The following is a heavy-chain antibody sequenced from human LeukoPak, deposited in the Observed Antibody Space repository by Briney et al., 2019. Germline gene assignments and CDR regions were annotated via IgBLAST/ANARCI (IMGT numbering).Heavy chain of an antibody. V-gene: IGHV3-23*01. CDR3: AKVYHDILTGCLWYFDY. CDR1: GFTFSSTA. Sequence: GGSLRLSCAASGFTFSSTAMSWVRQAPGKGLEWVSGISGSGGSTYYADSVKGRFTISRGNSKKTLYLQMNSLRAEDTAVYYCAKVYHDILTGCLWYFDYWGQGTLVTVSS. CDR2: ISGSGGST. J-gene: IGHJ4*02. D-gene: IGHD3-9*01.